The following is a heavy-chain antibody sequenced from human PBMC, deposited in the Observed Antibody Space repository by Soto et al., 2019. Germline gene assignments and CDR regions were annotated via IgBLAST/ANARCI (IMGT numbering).Heavy chain of an antibody. CDR3: AHRSFQQLGGMDG. CDR1: GFSLSTIGVC. Sequence: SGPTLVNPTQTLTLTFTFSGFSLSTIGVCVGSIPQPPGKALLWLALIYWNYDKRYSPSLKSRVTITMDTSKNKVVLTMTNLDPVDTDTYYGAHRSFQQLGGMDGWDQGTTVTV. V-gene: IGHV2-5*01. CDR2: IYWNYDK. J-gene: IGHJ6*02. D-gene: IGHD6-13*01.